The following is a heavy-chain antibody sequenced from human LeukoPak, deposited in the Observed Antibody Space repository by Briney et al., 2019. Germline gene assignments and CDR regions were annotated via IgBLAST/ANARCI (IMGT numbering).Heavy chain of an antibody. V-gene: IGHV7-4-1*02. CDR2: INTNTGNP. CDR1: GYTFTDHY. Sequence: ASVKVSCKASGYTFTDHYIHWVRQAPGQGLEWMGWINTNTGNPTYAQGFTGRFVFSLDTSVSTAYLQISSLKAEDTAVYYCAKGGLQTRNWYFALWGRGTLVTVSS. CDR3: AKGGLQTRNWYFAL. J-gene: IGHJ2*01. D-gene: IGHD5-18*01.